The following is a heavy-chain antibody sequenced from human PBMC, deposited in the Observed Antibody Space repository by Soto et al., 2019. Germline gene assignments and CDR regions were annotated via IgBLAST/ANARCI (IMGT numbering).Heavy chain of an antibody. D-gene: IGHD6-19*01. CDR2: IKQDGSEK. CDR1: GFTFSSYW. Sequence: GGSLRLSCAASGFTFSSYWMSWVRQAPGKGLEWVANIKQDGSEKYYVDSVKGRFTISRDNAKNSLYLQMNSLRAEDTAVYYCARDRIAVAGTPPCFDYWGQGTLVTVSS. V-gene: IGHV3-7*01. CDR3: ARDRIAVAGTPPCFDY. J-gene: IGHJ4*02.